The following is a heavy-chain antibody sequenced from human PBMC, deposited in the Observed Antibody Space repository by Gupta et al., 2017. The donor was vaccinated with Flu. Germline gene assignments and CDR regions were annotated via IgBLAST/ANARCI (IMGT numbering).Heavy chain of an antibody. D-gene: IGHD6-19*01. V-gene: IGHV4-34*01. J-gene: IGHJ5*02. CDR3: ARGPYYTPGWYGVS. Sequence: QVRLQQWGAGLLKPSETLSITCAVYGESFSAYYWSWIRQPPGKGLEWIGEINDGGITNYNPSLKSRVIMSVDTSKRQFSLKLKSVSAADTATYYCARGPYYTPGWYGVSWGQGTPVTVSS. CDR1: GESFSAYY. CDR2: INDGGIT.